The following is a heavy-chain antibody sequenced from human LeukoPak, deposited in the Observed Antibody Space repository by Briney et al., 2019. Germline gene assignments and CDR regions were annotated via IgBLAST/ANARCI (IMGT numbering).Heavy chain of an antibody. CDR2: ISWNSGYI. CDR3: AREEVKSFDD. V-gene: IGHV3-9*01. J-gene: IGHJ5*02. CDR1: GFTFDEYA. Sequence: GRSLRLSCAASGFTFDEYAMHWVRQAPGKGLEWVSGISWNSGYINYADSVKGRFTISRDNAKNSVYLQMNSLRTEDTALYYCAREEVKSFDDWGQGTLVTVSS.